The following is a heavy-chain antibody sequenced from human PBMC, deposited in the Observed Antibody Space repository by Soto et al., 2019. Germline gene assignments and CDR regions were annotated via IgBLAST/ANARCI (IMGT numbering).Heavy chain of an antibody. CDR2: IWFDGNKQ. V-gene: IGHV3-33*01. J-gene: IGHJ4*02. Sequence: GGSLRLSCAASGFTFGNYGMHWVRQAPGKGLEWVAVIWFDGNKQHYADSVKGRFTISRDNSKNTLYVQMTSLRAEDTAVYYCARGLQSLFDYWGQGTLVTFSS. CDR1: GFTFGNYG. CDR3: ARGLQSLFDY.